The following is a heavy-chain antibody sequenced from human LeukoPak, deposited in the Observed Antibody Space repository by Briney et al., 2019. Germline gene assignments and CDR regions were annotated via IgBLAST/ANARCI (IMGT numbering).Heavy chain of an antibody. Sequence: GGSLRLSCAASGFTFSSYSMNWVRQAPGKGLEWVSYISSSSTIYCADSVKGRFTISRDNAKNSLYLQMNSLRAEDTAVYYCARAGDFWSGLDYWGQGTLVTVSS. CDR1: GFTFSSYS. D-gene: IGHD3-3*01. J-gene: IGHJ4*02. V-gene: IGHV3-48*01. CDR3: ARAGDFWSGLDY. CDR2: ISSSSTI.